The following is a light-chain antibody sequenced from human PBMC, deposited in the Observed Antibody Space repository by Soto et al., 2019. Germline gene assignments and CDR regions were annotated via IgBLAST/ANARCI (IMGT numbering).Light chain of an antibody. CDR3: SSYAGSNNFVV. Sequence: QSVLTQPPSASGSPGQSVTISCTGTSSDVGGYNYVSWYQQHPGKAPKLMIYEVSTRRSGVPDRFSGSKSGNTASLTVSGLQAEDEADYYCSSYAGSNNFVVFGGGTKLTVL. V-gene: IGLV2-8*01. CDR1: SSDVGGYNY. J-gene: IGLJ2*01. CDR2: EVS.